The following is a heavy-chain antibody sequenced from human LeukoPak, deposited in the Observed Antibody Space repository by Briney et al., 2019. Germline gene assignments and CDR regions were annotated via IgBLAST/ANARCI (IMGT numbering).Heavy chain of an antibody. Sequence: ASVTVSYMASGYTFTRYGISWVSQAPGQGLEWMGWISAYNGNTNYAQKLQGRVTMTTDTSTSTVYMELRSLRSDDTAVYYGARDRADYWGQGTLVTVSS. CDR1: GYTFTRYG. CDR2: ISAYNGNT. J-gene: IGHJ4*02. CDR3: ARDRADY. V-gene: IGHV1-18*01. D-gene: IGHD3-10*01.